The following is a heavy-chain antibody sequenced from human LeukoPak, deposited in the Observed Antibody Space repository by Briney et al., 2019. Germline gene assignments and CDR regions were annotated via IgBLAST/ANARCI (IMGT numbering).Heavy chain of an antibody. CDR1: GYTFTSYD. CDR2: MNPNTGNT. D-gene: IGHD4-17*01. CDR3: ARGGGGEYLDWFDF. J-gene: IGHJ5*01. V-gene: IGHV1-8*01. Sequence: GASVKVSCKAAGYTFTSYDINWVRQATGQGLEWMGGMNPNTGNTVYAQNLQGRVTMTRTNSITTAYMELSSLTSADTAVSYCARGGGGEYLDWFDFWGQGTLVIVSS.